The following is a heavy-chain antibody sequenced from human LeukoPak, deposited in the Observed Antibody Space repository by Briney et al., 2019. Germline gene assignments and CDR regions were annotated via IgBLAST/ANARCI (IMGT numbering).Heavy chain of an antibody. CDR2: ISNSGESP. Sequence: GGSLRLSCAASGFTFSRYAMSWVGQAPGKGLEWVCGISNSGESPYYADSVKGRFTISRDNSKNTLYLEINSLRAEDTAVYYCAKKTRDGYNPFDYLGQGTLVTVSS. J-gene: IGHJ4*02. D-gene: IGHD5-24*01. CDR3: AKKTRDGYNPFDY. V-gene: IGHV3-23*01. CDR1: GFTFSRYA.